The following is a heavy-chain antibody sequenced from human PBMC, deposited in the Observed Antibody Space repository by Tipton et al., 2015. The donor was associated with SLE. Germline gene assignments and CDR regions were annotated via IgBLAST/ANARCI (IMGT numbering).Heavy chain of an antibody. CDR1: GGSISSYY. CDR3: ARLDYYDSRGNYFDY. CDR2: IYYSGST. V-gene: IGHV4-59*01. D-gene: IGHD3-22*01. Sequence: TLSLTCTVSGGSISSYYWSWIRQPPGKGLEWIGYIYYSGSTNYNPPLKSRVTISVDTSKNQFSLKLSSVTAADTAVYYCARLDYYDSRGNYFDYWGQGTLVTVSS. J-gene: IGHJ4*02.